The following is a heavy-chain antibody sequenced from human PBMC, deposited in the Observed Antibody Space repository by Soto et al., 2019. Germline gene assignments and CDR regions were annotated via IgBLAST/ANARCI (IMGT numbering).Heavy chain of an antibody. Sequence: VGSLRLSCAASGFTFSSYAMSWVRQAPGKGLEWASAISGSGGSTYYADSVKGRFTISRDNSKNTLYLQMNSLRAEDTAVYYCAKDRDYGMDVWGQGTTVTVSS. J-gene: IGHJ6*02. D-gene: IGHD3-10*01. V-gene: IGHV3-23*01. CDR2: ISGSGGST. CDR3: AKDRDYGMDV. CDR1: GFTFSSYA.